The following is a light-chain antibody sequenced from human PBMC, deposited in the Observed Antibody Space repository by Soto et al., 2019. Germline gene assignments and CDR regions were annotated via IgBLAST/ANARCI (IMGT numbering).Light chain of an antibody. V-gene: IGKV3-20*01. CDR3: QQYGSPWT. Sequence: ETVLTQSPGTLSLSPGDRATLSCRASQSVWSSLLAWYQHKPGQTPRLLIYGASSRATGIPDRFSGSGSGTDFTLTISRLEPEDFALYYCQQYGSPWTFGQGTKVEIK. CDR2: GAS. J-gene: IGKJ1*01. CDR1: QSVWSSL.